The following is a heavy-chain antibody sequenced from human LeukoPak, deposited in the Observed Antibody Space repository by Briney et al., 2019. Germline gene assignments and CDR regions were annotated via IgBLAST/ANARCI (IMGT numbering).Heavy chain of an antibody. D-gene: IGHD3-3*01. J-gene: IGHJ4*02. CDR2: INPNSGGT. Sequence: GASVKVSCKASGGTFSSYAISWVRQAPGQGLEWMGWINPNSGGTNYAQKFQGRVTMTRDTSISTAYMELSRLRSDDTAVYYCARDLFRTGPDFWSGYPSYYFDYWGQGTLVTVSS. V-gene: IGHV1-2*02. CDR1: GGTFSSYA. CDR3: ARDLFRTGPDFWSGYPSYYFDY.